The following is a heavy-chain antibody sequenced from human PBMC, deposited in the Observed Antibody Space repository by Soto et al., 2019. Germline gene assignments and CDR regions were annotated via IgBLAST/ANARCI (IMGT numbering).Heavy chain of an antibody. CDR2: IYHSGST. CDR1: GGSISSSNW. V-gene: IGHV4-4*02. Sequence: SETLSLTCAVSGGSISSSNWWSWVRQPPGKGLEWIGEIYHSGSTNYNPSLKSRVTISVDTSKNQFSLKLSSVTAADTAVYYCARDWRYCSGGSCREDYYYGMDVWGQGTTVTVSS. CDR3: ARDWRYCSGGSCREDYYYGMDV. D-gene: IGHD2-15*01. J-gene: IGHJ6*02.